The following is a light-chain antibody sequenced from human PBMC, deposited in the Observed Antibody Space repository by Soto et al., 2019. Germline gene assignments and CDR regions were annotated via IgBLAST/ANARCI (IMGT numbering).Light chain of an antibody. CDR1: SSNIGAGYD. Sequence: QAVLTQPPSVSGAPGQSVTISCTGTSSNIGAGYDIHWYQQPPGTAPKLVIYNNHNRPSGVPDRFSGSKSGTSGSLAITGLQADDEADYFCQSYDGTLTGVIFGGGTKVTVL. J-gene: IGLJ2*01. V-gene: IGLV1-40*01. CDR2: NNH. CDR3: QSYDGTLTGVI.